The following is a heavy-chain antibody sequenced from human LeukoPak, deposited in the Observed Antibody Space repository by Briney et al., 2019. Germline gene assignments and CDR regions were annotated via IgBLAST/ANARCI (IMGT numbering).Heavy chain of an antibody. CDR2: IRYDGSNK. Sequence: GGSLRLSCAASGFTFSSYGMHWVRQAPGKGLEWVAFIRYDGSNKYYADSVKGRFTISRDNSKNTLYLQMNSLRAEDTAVYYCAKDAGHIAARRGSYYFDYWGQGTLVTVSS. D-gene: IGHD6-6*01. J-gene: IGHJ4*02. V-gene: IGHV3-30*02. CDR3: AKDAGHIAARRGSYYFDY. CDR1: GFTFSSYG.